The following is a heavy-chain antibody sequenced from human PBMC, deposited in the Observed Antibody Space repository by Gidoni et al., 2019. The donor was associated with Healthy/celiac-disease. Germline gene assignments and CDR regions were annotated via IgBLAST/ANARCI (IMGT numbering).Heavy chain of an antibody. Sequence: VRLVHSGAKVKEPGASVEVSLMAPCSTFTSYGISWVRQAPGQGLEWMGWISAYNVNTNYAQKIQGRATMTADATTSTAYMKLSRLRSDDTAVYCCARERRIVGATGVDYWGQGTRVTVSS. V-gene: IGHV1-18*04. CDR1: CSTFTSYG. CDR2: ISAYNVNT. D-gene: IGHD1-26*01. J-gene: IGHJ4*02. CDR3: ARERRIVGATGVDY.